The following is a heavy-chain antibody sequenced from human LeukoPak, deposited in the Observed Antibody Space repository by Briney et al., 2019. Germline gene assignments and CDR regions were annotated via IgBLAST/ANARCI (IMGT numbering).Heavy chain of an antibody. D-gene: IGHD3-10*01. CDR3: ATLTVRGVINI. CDR2: IQSKTDGGTT. V-gene: IGHV3-15*01. CDR1: GFTFSNTW. Sequence: GGSLRLSCAASGFTFSNTWMTWVRQAPGKGLEWVGRIQSKTDGGTTEYAAPVKGRFTISRDDSKTTLYLQMNSLKTEDTAVYYCATLTVRGVINIWGQGTLVTVSS. J-gene: IGHJ4*02.